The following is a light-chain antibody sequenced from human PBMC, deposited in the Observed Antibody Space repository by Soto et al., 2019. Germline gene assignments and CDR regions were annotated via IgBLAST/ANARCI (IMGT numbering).Light chain of an antibody. CDR2: GAA. V-gene: IGKV3-15*01. Sequence: TRSVAPPSLSPFEVAPLSFRASPSVTTNMAGYLQKPGQAARLLFLGAATGATGSPARFSGSGSGTEFTLTISSRQSEDFAGNYCQQYYKRASWTFGQGTKVDIK. J-gene: IGKJ1*01. CDR1: PSVTTN. CDR3: QQYYKRASWT.